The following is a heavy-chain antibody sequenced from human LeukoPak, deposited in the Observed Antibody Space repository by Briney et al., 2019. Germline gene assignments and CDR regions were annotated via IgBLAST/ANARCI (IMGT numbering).Heavy chain of an antibody. CDR3: VRHASSGGSGWYAEIDY. Sequence: SETLSLTCTVSGGSISSYYCSWIRQPPGKGLEWIGYIYYSGSTNYNPSLKSRVTISVDTSKNQFSLKLSSVTSADRDVCDCVRHASSGGSGWYAEIDYWGQGTLVTVSS. V-gene: IGHV4-59*08. CDR1: GGSISSYY. CDR2: IYYSGST. D-gene: IGHD6-19*01. J-gene: IGHJ4*02.